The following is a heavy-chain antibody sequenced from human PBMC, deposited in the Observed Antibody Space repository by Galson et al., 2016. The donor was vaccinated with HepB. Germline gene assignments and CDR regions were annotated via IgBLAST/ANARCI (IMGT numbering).Heavy chain of an antibody. CDR2: IHYSGST. Sequence: TLSLTCTVSGGSISSGGYYWSWIRQHPGKGLEWIGYIHYSGSTFYNPSLKSRVSISVDTSKNQFSLMLSSVTAADTAVYYCATQASGWYYGAFDVWGQGTMVTVSS. CDR3: ATQASGWYYGAFDV. D-gene: IGHD6-19*01. CDR1: GGSISSGGYY. V-gene: IGHV4-31*03. J-gene: IGHJ3*01.